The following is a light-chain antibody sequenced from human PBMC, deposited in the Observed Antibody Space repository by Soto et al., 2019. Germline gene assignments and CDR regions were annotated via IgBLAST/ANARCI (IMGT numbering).Light chain of an antibody. J-gene: IGKJ1*01. CDR3: QHYGSSPWT. CDR2: AAS. Sequence: EIVLTQSPGTLSLARGERATLSCRASQSVSSSSLAWYQQKPGQTPRLLISAASSRATGIPDRFSGSGSGTDFTLTISRLEPEDFAVYYCQHYGSSPWTFGQGTKVEIK. CDR1: QSVSSSS. V-gene: IGKV3-20*01.